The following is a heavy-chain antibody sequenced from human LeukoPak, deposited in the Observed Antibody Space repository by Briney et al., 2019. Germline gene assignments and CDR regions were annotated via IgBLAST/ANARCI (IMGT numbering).Heavy chain of an antibody. CDR1: GGSFRSST. CDR2: IIPIFGTA. J-gene: IGHJ5*02. D-gene: IGHD3-3*01. CDR3: ARGPLHVALSSGSLKWLDP. V-gene: IGHV1-69*05. Sequence: TVTLSCKASGGSFRSSTFAWVRQAPGRGLEWMGGIIPIFGTANYALEFQGRATITTDESTSTVYMELSSLRSEDTAMYYCARGPLHVALSSGSLKWLDPWGQGSLVTVSS.